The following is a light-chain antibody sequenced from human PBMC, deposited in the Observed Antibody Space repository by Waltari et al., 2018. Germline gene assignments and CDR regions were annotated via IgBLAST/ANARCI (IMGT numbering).Light chain of an antibody. J-gene: IGLJ3*02. CDR1: NSDLGRYDY. CDR2: DVN. Sequence: QSALTQAASVSGSPGQSITISCTGTNSDLGRYDYVSWYQQHPGKAPKLGIYDVNNRPAGVSNRFSGSKSDNTASLTISGLQAEDEADYYCAYYTGGSTLVLFGGVTRLTVL. CDR3: AYYTGGSTLVL. V-gene: IGLV2-14*03.